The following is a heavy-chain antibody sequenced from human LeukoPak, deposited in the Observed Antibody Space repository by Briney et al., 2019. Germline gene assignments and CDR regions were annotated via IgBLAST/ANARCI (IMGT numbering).Heavy chain of an antibody. CDR1: GFTFSSYE. CDR2: ISSSGSTI. CDR3: ARGRVVPAAKYFDY. Sequence: PGGSLRLSCAASGFTFSSYEMNWVRQAPGKGLEWVSYISSSGSTIYYADSVKGRFTISRDNAKNSLYLQMNSLRAEDTAVYYCARGRVVPAAKYFDYWGQGTLVTVSS. J-gene: IGHJ4*02. D-gene: IGHD2-2*01. V-gene: IGHV3-48*03.